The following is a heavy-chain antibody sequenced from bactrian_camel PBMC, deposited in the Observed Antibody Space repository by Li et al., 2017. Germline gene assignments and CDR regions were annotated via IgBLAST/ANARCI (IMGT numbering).Heavy chain of an antibody. CDR1: GYTGEPVC. CDR2: IDSDGNS. CDR3: VRGLVAGTVYNY. J-gene: IGHJ4*01. D-gene: IGHD6*01. Sequence: HVQLVESGGGLVQPGGSLRLSCAASGYTGEPVCMGWFRQPPGKEREGVAIIDSDGNSVYADSVKGRFTISRDNAKNTVYLQMNSLKPEDTAVYYCVRGLVAGTVYNYWGQGTQVTVS. V-gene: IGHV3S61*01.